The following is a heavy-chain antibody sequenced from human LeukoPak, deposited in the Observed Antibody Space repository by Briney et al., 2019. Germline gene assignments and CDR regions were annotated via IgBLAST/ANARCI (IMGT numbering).Heavy chain of an antibody. CDR1: GGSISSYY. J-gene: IGHJ4*02. Sequence: SETLSLTCTVSGGSISSYYWSWIRQPPGKGLEWIGYIYYSGSTNYNPSLKSRVTISVDTSKNQFSLKLSSVTAADTVVYYCARVPTIFGVVITASYYFDYWGQGTLVTVSS. CDR3: ARVPTIFGVVITASYYFDY. V-gene: IGHV4-59*08. D-gene: IGHD3-3*01. CDR2: IYYSGST.